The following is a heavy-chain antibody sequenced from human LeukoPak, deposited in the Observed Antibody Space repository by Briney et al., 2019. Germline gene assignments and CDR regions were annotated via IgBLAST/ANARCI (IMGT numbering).Heavy chain of an antibody. CDR1: GGSFSGYY. D-gene: IGHD3-22*01. J-gene: IGHJ4*02. CDR3: ARGRGYYDSSGHLPFDY. V-gene: IGHV4-34*01. Sequence: SETLSLTCAVYGGSFSGYYWSWIRQPPGKGLEWIGEINHSGSTNYNPSFKSRVTISVDTSKNQFSLKLSSVTAADTAVYYCARGRGYYDSSGHLPFDYWGQGTLVTVSS. CDR2: INHSGST.